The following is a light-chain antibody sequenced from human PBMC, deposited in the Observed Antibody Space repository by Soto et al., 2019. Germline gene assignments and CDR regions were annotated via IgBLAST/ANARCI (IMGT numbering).Light chain of an antibody. J-gene: IGLJ3*02. CDR2: SNN. CDR1: SSNIGSNY. CDR3: AAWDDSLSGWV. Sequence: QSVLTQPPSASGTPGQRVTISCSGSSSNIGSNYVYWYQQLPGTAPKLLIYSNNQRPSGVPDRFSGSKSGTSASLAISGLRSEDEAAYYCAAWDDSLSGWVFGGGTKVTVL. V-gene: IGLV1-47*02.